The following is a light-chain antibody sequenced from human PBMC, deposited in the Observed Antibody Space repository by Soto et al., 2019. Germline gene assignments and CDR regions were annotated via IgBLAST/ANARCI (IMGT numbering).Light chain of an antibody. Sequence: QSVLTQPASVSGSPGQSITISCTGTSSDVGSYKLGSWYQQHPGKAPKLMIYEGSKRPSGVSNRFSGSKSGNTASLTISGLQAEDEADYYCCSYAGSSTPVVFGGGTKLTVL. CDR1: SSDVGSYKL. CDR2: EGS. V-gene: IGLV2-23*01. CDR3: CSYAGSSTPVV. J-gene: IGLJ2*01.